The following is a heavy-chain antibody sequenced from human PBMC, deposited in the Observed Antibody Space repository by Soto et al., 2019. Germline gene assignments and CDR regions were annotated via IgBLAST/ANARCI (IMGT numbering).Heavy chain of an antibody. CDR1: GLTFSNYA. Sequence: GGSLRLSCASSGLTFSNYAMSWVRQATGKGLEWVSGISDSGSSAYYADSVKGRFTISRDNSKSALYLRMNSLRAEDTAIYYCAKTNDFWSGHTHFYFDYWGQGTLVTVSS. J-gene: IGHJ4*02. CDR2: ISDSGSSA. V-gene: IGHV3-23*01. CDR3: AKTNDFWSGHTHFYFDY. D-gene: IGHD3-3*01.